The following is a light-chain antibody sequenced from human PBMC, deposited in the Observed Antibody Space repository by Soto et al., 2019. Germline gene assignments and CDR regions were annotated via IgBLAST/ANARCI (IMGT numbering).Light chain of an antibody. CDR1: QSLVYMDGNTY. V-gene: IGKV2-30*01. J-gene: IGKJ1*01. Sequence: DVVMTQSPLSLPVTLGQPASISCRSSQSLVYMDGNTYLNWFQQRPGQSPRRLIHKVSNRDSGVPDRFSGSGSGTDFTLKISRVEAADVGVYYCMQGTHWPRTFGQGTKVEIK. CDR3: MQGTHWPRT. CDR2: KVS.